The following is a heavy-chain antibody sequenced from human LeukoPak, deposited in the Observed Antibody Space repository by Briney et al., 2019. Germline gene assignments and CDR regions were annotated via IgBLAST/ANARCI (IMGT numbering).Heavy chain of an antibody. D-gene: IGHD2-15*01. J-gene: IGHJ3*02. Sequence: GGSLRLSCAASGFTFSSYWMHWVRQAPGRGLVWVSRINSDGYSISYADSVKGRFIIPRDNAKNTLSLQMNSLRAEDTAVYYCARATSKGGLDIWGQGTVVTISS. CDR1: GFTFSSYW. CDR3: ARATSKGGLDI. CDR2: INSDGYSI. V-gene: IGHV3-74*01.